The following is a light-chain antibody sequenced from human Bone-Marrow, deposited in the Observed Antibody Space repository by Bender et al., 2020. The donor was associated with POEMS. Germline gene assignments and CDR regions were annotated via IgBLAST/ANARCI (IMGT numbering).Light chain of an antibody. J-gene: IGLJ1*01. Sequence: SYELTQPPSVSVSPGQTASITCSGDKLGDKDVCWYQQRPGQSPALVVYQNNKRPSGIPDRFSGSNSGNTATLTISGTQALDEADYYCQAWASGAYVFGTGTTVTVL. CDR1: KLGDKD. CDR2: QNN. CDR3: QAWASGAYV. V-gene: IGLV3-1*01.